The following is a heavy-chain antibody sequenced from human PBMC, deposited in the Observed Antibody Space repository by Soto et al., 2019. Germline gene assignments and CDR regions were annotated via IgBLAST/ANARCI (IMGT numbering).Heavy chain of an antibody. CDR2: LYTRGTT. V-gene: IGHV4-4*07. CDR3: AKGGTYYFDS. CDR1: GASISNFY. J-gene: IGHJ4*02. Sequence: PSETRSLTCSVSGASISNFYWSWIRQSAGKGLEWIGRLYTRGTTDYNPSLKSRVTMSIDTSKNRVSLSLTSVTAADTAVYYCAKGGTYYFDSWGQGVVVTVSS.